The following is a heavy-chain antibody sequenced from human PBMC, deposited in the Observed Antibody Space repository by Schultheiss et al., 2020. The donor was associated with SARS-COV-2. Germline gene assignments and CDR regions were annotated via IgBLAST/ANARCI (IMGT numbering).Heavy chain of an antibody. CDR3: ARALGGGYYYGMDV. V-gene: IGHV4-34*01. CDR2: IYYSGST. CDR1: GGSFSGYY. D-gene: IGHD2-15*01. Sequence: SETLSLTCAVYGGSFSGYYWSWIRQPPGKGLEWIGYIYYSGSTYYNPSLKSRVTISVDTSKNQFSLKLSSVTAADTAVYYCARALGGGYYYGMDVWGQGTTVTVSS. J-gene: IGHJ6*02.